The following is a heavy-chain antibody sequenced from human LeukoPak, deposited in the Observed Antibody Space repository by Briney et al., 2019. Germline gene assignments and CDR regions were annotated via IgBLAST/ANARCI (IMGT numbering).Heavy chain of an antibody. CDR2: IIPILGIA. J-gene: IGHJ5*02. V-gene: IGHV1-69*04. CDR3: ARDIVDIVVVPAALPNWFDP. D-gene: IGHD2-2*03. Sequence: SVKVSCKASGYSFMNFGITWVRQAPGQGLEWMGRIIPILGIANYAQKFQGRVTITADKSTSTAYMELSSLRSEDTAVYYCARDIVDIVVVPAALPNWFDPWGQGTLVTVSS. CDR1: GYSFMNFG.